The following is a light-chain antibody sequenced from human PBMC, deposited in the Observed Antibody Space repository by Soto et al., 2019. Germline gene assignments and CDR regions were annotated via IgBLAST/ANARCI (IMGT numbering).Light chain of an antibody. J-gene: IGKJ1*01. V-gene: IGKV1-39*01. CDR3: QQSYSSPRT. CDR1: QSIRRS. Sequence: DIQMTQSPSSLSASVADGVTITCRASQSIRRSLNWYQQKPGKAPKLLIYAASSLQSGVPSRFSGSGYGTDFTLTITSLQSEDFAIYYCQQSYSSPRTFGQGTKVDIK. CDR2: AAS.